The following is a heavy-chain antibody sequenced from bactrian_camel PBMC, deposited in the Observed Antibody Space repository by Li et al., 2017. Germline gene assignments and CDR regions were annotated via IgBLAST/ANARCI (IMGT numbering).Heavy chain of an antibody. V-gene: IGHV3S25*01. CDR2: TYIGGGST. D-gene: IGHD2*01. Sequence: ESGGASVQPGKSLRLSCKITGDPYSSNCRAWFRQAPGKEREGVAATYIGGGSTYYADSVKGRFTISRDNARNTVYLQMNDLKPEDSAMYYCATEPDGGFCSPSNDFSYWGQGTQVTVS. CDR3: ATEPDGGFCSPSNDFSY. J-gene: IGHJ6*01. CDR1: GDPYSSNC.